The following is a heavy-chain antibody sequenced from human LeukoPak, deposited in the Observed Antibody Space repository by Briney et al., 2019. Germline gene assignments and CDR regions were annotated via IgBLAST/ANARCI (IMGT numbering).Heavy chain of an antibody. J-gene: IGHJ5*02. V-gene: IGHV3-7*01. CDR3: ARVPITPNGDYGNWFDP. CDR1: GFAFSSYW. CDR2: INKDGSDT. Sequence: GGSLRLSCAASGFAFSSYWMSWVRQAPGKGLEWVANINKDGSDTYYVDSVKGRFTISRDNAKNSLYLQMNSLRTEDTAVYYWARVPITPNGDYGNWFDPWGQGTLVTVSS. D-gene: IGHD4-17*01.